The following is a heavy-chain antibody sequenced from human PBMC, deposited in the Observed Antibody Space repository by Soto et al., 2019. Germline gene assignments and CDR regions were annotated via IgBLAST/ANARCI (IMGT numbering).Heavy chain of an antibody. V-gene: IGHV5-51*01. D-gene: IGHD3-22*01. CDR2: IYPGDSDT. Sequence: GESLKISCKGSGYSFTIYWIGWVRQMPGKGLEWMGIIYPGDSDTRYSPSFQGQVTISADKSISPAYLQWSSLKASDTAMYYCARHGPRVYYDNSDYYSYGMDVWGQGTTVTVSS. CDR3: ARHGPRVYYDNSDYYSYGMDV. CDR1: GYSFTIYW. J-gene: IGHJ6*02.